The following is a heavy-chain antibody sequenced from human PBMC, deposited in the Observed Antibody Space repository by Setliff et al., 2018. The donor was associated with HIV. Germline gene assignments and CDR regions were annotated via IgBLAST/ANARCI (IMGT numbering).Heavy chain of an antibody. D-gene: IGHD6-13*01. CDR2: IIPMYGSV. CDR1: GGTFSSQA. J-gene: IGHJ4*02. V-gene: IGHV1-69*13. Sequence: ASVKVSCKASGGTFSSQAINWVRQAPGQGLEWMGGIIPMYGSVDYAQKFQGRVTITADESTSTAYMELSSLRSEDSAVYFCARPIRAAAGNDAFHVWGQGTLVTVSS. CDR3: ARPIRAAAGNDAFHV.